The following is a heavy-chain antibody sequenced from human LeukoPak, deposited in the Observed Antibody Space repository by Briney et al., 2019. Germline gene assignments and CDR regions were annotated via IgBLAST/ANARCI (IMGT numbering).Heavy chain of an antibody. J-gene: IGHJ4*02. V-gene: IGHV3-21*01. CDR3: ARDPED. CDR2: ISISSNYI. Sequence: GGSLRLSCAASGITFSSYGMNWVRQAPGKGLEWVSSISISSNYIYYADSVKGRFTISRDNAKNSLYLQVNSLRAEDTAVYYCARDPEDWGQGTLVTVSS. CDR1: GITFSSYG.